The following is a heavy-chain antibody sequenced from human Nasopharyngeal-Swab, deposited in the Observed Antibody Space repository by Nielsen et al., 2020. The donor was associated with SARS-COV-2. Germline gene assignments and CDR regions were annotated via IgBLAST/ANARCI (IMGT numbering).Heavy chain of an antibody. CDR1: GFTFENYA. Sequence: GGSLRLSCAASGFTFENYAMHWVRQPPGKGLEWVSGITWNSGNKGYAESVQGRFTISRDNARNSLYLQMSSLRAEDTALYYCAKARRTDTYGFESFDSWGQGTLVTVSS. J-gene: IGHJ4*02. V-gene: IGHV3-9*01. CDR2: ITWNSGNK. D-gene: IGHD5-18*01. CDR3: AKARRTDTYGFESFDS.